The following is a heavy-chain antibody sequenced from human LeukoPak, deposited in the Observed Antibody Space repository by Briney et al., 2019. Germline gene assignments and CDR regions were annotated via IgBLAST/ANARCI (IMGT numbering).Heavy chain of an antibody. Sequence: PSETLSLTCAVYGGSFSSYYWSWIRQPPGKGLEWIGYIYYSGSTNYNPSLKSRVTISVDTSKNQFSLKLSSVTAADTAVYYCARAVRWLHRKGNYYYYGMDVWGQGTTVTVSS. J-gene: IGHJ6*02. D-gene: IGHD5-24*01. CDR2: IYYSGST. CDR1: GGSFSSYY. CDR3: ARAVRWLHRKGNYYYYGMDV. V-gene: IGHV4-59*01.